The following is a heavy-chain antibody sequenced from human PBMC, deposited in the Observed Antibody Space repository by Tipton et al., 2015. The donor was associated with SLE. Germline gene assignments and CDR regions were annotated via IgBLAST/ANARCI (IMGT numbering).Heavy chain of an antibody. D-gene: IGHD3-3*01. V-gene: IGHV4-39*02. Sequence: TLSLTCSVSGGSISSNGYYWVWIRQPPEKGLEWIGEINHSGSTNYNPSLKSRVTISVDTSKNHFSLKLSSVTAADTAVYYCARLVRFLGGRFFDYWGQGTLVTVSS. J-gene: IGHJ4*02. CDR2: INHSGST. CDR3: ARLVRFLGGRFFDY. CDR1: GGSISSNGYY.